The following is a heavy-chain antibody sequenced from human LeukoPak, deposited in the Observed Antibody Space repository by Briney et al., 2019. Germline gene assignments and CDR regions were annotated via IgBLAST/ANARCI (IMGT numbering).Heavy chain of an antibody. D-gene: IGHD5-12*01. CDR1: GFTFNNYG. J-gene: IGHJ4*02. V-gene: IGHV3-30*18. CDR3: SKDRTAGYDALVDY. Sequence: PGRSLRLSCAASGFTFNNYGMHWVRQAPGRGLEWVAVISYDGSNKYYTDSVKGRFTISRDNSKNTLYLQMNSLRAEDTAVYYCSKDRTAGYDALVDYWRQGTLVTVSS. CDR2: ISYDGSNK.